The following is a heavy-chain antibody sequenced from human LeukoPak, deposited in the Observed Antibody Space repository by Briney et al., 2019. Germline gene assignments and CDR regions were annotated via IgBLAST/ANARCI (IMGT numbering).Heavy chain of an antibody. J-gene: IGHJ4*02. D-gene: IGHD5-24*01. V-gene: IGHV4-59*08. CDR1: GGPVSGYY. CDR3: ARRARWAQDFDY. CDR2: IYYSGST. Sequence: SETLSLTCTVSGGPVSGYYWSWIRQPPGKGLEWIAYIYYSGSTSYNPSLKSRVTISVDTSKNQFSLRLSSVTAADTAVYYCARRARWAQDFDYWGQGTLVTVSS.